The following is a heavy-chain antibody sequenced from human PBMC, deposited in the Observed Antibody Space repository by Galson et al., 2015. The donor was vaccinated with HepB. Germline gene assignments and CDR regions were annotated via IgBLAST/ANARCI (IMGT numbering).Heavy chain of an antibody. CDR3: ARDLEEHSGYDHDAFDI. D-gene: IGHD5-12*01. CDR2: IWYDGSNE. V-gene: IGHV3-33*01. J-gene: IGHJ3*02. Sequence: SLRLSCAASGFTFSSYGMHWVRQAPGKGLEWVAVIWYDGSNEYYADSVKGRFTISRDNSKNTLYLQMNSLRAEDTAVYYCARDLEEHSGYDHDAFDIWGQGTMVTVSS. CDR1: GFTFSSYG.